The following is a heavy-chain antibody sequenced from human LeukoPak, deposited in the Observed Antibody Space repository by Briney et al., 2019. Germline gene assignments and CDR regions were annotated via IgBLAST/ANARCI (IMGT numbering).Heavy chain of an antibody. J-gene: IGHJ2*01. CDR3: ARAGQWSVTTSRWYYDL. CDR2: IKEDGSEK. CDR1: GFIFSGYW. Sequence: GGSLRLSCAASGFIFSGYWVAWVRQAPGKGLEWVANIKEDGSEKNCGDSVKGRFTISRDNAKNSLYLQMNSLRAEDTAVYYCARAGQWSVTTSRWYYDLWGRGTLVTVSS. V-gene: IGHV3-7*01. D-gene: IGHD4-17*01.